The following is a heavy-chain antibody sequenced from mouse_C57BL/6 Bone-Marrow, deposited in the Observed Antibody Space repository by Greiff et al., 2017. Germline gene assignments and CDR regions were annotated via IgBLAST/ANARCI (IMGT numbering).Heavy chain of an antibody. J-gene: IGHJ4*01. CDR1: GFTFSSYA. Sequence: EVKLVESGEGLVKPGGSLKLSCAASGFTFSSYAMSWVRQTPERRLEWVAYISSGGDYIYYADTVKGRFTISRDNARNTLYLQMSRLKSEDTAMYYCTSEGLLYYAMDYWGQGTSVTVSS. CDR3: TSEGLLYYAMDY. V-gene: IGHV5-9-1*02. D-gene: IGHD2-10*01. CDR2: ISSGGDYI.